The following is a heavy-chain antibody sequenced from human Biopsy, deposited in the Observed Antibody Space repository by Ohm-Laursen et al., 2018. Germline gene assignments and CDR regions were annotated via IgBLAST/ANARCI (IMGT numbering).Heavy chain of an antibody. D-gene: IGHD7-27*01. CDR1: GASVKTSGYF. J-gene: IGHJ2*01. V-gene: IGHV4-31*03. CDR2: ISYNERT. CDR3: VREPKTGAAEAWYFDL. Sequence: SQTLSLTCSVSGASVKTSGYFWAWLRQRPGKGLEWIGYISYNERTHYTPSLTSRLAISFDTSNNRISLQLRSVSVADTADYYCVREPKTGAAEAWYFDLWGRGSPVTVPS.